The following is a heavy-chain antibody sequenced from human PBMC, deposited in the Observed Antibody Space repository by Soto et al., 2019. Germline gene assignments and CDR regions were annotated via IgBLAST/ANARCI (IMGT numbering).Heavy chain of an antibody. CDR3: ATEGYYYDSSGYDLYPSINYYFDY. J-gene: IGHJ4*02. Sequence: QVQLVESGGGVVQPGRSLRLSCAASGFTFSSYGMHWVRQAPGKGLEWVAVIWYDGSNKYYADSVKGRFTISRDNSKNTLYLQMNSLRAEDTAVYYCATEGYYYDSSGYDLYPSINYYFDYWGQGTLVTVSS. CDR1: GFTFSSYG. V-gene: IGHV3-33*01. D-gene: IGHD3-22*01. CDR2: IWYDGSNK.